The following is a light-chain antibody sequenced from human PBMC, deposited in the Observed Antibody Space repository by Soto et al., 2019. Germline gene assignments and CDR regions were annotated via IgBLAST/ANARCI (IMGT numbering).Light chain of an antibody. Sequence: SALTEPASGSGSPGQSITISCTGTSSDVGGYNYVSWYQQHPGKAPKLMIYDVSNRPSGVSNRFSGSKSGNTASLTISGLQAEDEADYYCSSYTSSSTPCVVFGGGTKLTVL. CDR2: DVS. J-gene: IGLJ2*01. V-gene: IGLV2-14*01. CDR1: SSDVGGYNY. CDR3: SSYTSSSTPCVV.